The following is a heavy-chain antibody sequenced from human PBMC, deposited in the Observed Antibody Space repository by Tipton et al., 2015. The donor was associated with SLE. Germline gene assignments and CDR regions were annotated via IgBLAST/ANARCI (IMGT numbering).Heavy chain of an antibody. J-gene: IGHJ4*02. V-gene: IGHV4-39*07. D-gene: IGHD3-22*01. CDR2: IYYTGNT. CDR1: GGSISSSSYY. CDR3: ARDEYRYDTTGYHLLGHFDF. Sequence: TLSLTCTVSGGSISSSSYYWGWIRQPPGKGLEWIGNIYYTGNTFYNPSLKSRVTISLDTSKNQFSLKLGSVTAADTAVYYCARDEYRYDTTGYHLLGHFDFWGQGTLVTVSS.